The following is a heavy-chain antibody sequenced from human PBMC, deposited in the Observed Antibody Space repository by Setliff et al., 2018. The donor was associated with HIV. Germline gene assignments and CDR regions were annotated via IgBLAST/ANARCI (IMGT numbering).Heavy chain of an antibody. Sequence: ASVKVSCKASGYTFSAYYVHWLRRAPGQGLEWMGWINYNNGDTKYAERFQGRVTMTRDTSISTVYMDLNRLTSDDTAVYYCALANIVSTARWNHWGRGTLVTVSS. CDR3: ALANIVSTARWNH. CDR1: GYTFSAYY. J-gene: IGHJ4*02. CDR2: INYNNGDT. D-gene: IGHD1-1*01. V-gene: IGHV1-2*02.